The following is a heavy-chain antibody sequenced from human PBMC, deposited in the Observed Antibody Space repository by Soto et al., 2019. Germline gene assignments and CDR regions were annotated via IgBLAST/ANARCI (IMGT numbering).Heavy chain of an antibody. D-gene: IGHD5-12*01. Sequence: QVQLQQWGAGLLKPSETLSLTCAVYGGSFSGYYWSWIRQPPGKGLEWIGEINHSGSPKYNPSLKSRVTISVDTSNNQFSLKVRSVTVADTAVYYCARRASSGYDSWGQGTLLTLSS. CDR1: GGSFSGYY. CDR3: ARRASSGYDS. J-gene: IGHJ5*02. CDR2: INHSGSP. V-gene: IGHV4-34*01.